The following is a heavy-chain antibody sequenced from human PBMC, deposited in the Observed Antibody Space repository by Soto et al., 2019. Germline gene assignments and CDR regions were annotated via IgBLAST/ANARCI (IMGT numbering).Heavy chain of an antibody. Sequence: QVQLVQSGAEVKKPGSSVKVSCKASGGTFSSYAISWVRQAPGQGLEWMGGIIPIFGTADYAQKFQGRVTITADESTSKADMELISLRSEDTAVYYCSSVETQRYYYGMDVWGQGITVTVSS. V-gene: IGHV1-69*12. CDR2: IIPIFGTA. D-gene: IGHD2-15*01. CDR1: GGTFSSYA. J-gene: IGHJ6*02. CDR3: SSVETQRYYYGMDV.